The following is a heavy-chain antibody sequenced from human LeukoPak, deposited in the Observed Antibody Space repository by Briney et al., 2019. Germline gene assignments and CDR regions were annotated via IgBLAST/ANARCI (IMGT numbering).Heavy chain of an antibody. CDR3: AKAGWYTAKTYATYDDAYDI. CDR1: GFTFNNYA. J-gene: IGHJ3*02. Sequence: GGSLRLSCAASGFTFNNYAMSWVRQAPGKGLEWVSAISAGGGGTYYADSVKGRFPISRDNSKKKVFLQMNSLRADDTAVYYCAKAGWYTAKTYATYDDAYDIWGRGTMVTVSS. D-gene: IGHD1-14*01. CDR2: ISAGGGGT. V-gene: IGHV3-23*01.